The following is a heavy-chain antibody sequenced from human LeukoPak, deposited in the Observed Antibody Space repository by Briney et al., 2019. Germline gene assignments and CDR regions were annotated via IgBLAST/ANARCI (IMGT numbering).Heavy chain of an antibody. CDR1: GYTFTSYD. V-gene: IGHV1-8*02. CDR2: MNPNSGNT. Sequence: ASVKVSCKASGYTFTSYDINWVRQATGQGLEWMGWMNPNSGNTGYAQKLQGRVTMTTDTSTSTAYMELRSLRSDDTAVYYCARGFDWSFEDYWGQGTLVTVSS. D-gene: IGHD3-9*01. J-gene: IGHJ4*02. CDR3: ARGFDWSFEDY.